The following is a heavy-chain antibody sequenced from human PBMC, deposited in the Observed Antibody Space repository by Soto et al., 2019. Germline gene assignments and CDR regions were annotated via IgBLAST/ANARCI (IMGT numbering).Heavy chain of an antibody. V-gene: IGHV2-5*02. CDR1: GFSLSTSGVG. CDR2: IYWDDDK. D-gene: IGHD6-25*01. CDR3: AHRRTKGYSRGNFDY. Sequence: QITLKESGPPLVKPTQTLTLTCTFSGFSLSTSGVGVGWIRQPPGKALEWLALIYWDDDKRYSPPLKSRLTYTKDTSKNQVVLKMTNMDPVDTATYYCAHRRTKGYSRGNFDYWGQGTLVPVSS. J-gene: IGHJ4*02.